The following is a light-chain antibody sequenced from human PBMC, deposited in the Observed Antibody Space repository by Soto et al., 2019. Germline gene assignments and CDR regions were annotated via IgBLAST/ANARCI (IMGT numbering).Light chain of an antibody. Sequence: DIQMTQSPSSLSASVGDRVTITCRASQNISNYLNWYQQKPGKAPKVLIYAASSWQSGVPSRFSGSGSGTDFTLTISSLQPEDFASYFCQHSFNTPLTFGGGTKVDIK. V-gene: IGKV1-39*01. J-gene: IGKJ4*01. CDR2: AAS. CDR1: QNISNY. CDR3: QHSFNTPLT.